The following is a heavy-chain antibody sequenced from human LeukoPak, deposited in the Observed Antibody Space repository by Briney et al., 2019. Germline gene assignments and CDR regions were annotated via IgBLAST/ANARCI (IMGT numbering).Heavy chain of an antibody. Sequence: ASVKVSCKASGYTFTGYYMHWVRQAPGQGLEWMGWINPNSGGTNYAQKFQGRVTMTRDTSTSTLYMELSSLRSEDTAVYYCAGEGVAGTGLDFWGQGTLVTVSS. D-gene: IGHD6-13*01. CDR1: GYTFTGYY. J-gene: IGHJ4*02. CDR3: AGEGVAGTGLDF. V-gene: IGHV1-2*02. CDR2: INPNSGGT.